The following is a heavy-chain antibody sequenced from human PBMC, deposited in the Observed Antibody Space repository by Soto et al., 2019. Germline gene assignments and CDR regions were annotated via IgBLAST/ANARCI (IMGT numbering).Heavy chain of an antibody. CDR1: GFTFTRYS. Sequence: GGSLIFSCAASGFTFTRYSMNWVRQAPGKGLEWVSCISSTTNYIYYGDSMKGRFTISRDNAKNPLYLEMNSLRAEDTAVYYCARESEDLPSNFDYWGQGTLVTVSS. CDR3: ARESEDLPSNFDY. J-gene: IGHJ4*02. V-gene: IGHV3-21*06. CDR2: ISSTTNYI.